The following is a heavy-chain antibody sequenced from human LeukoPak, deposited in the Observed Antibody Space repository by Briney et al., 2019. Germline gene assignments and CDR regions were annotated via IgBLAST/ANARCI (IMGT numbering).Heavy chain of an antibody. V-gene: IGHV1-18*01. CDR3: ARGLRYGSNYFDY. J-gene: IGHJ4*02. CDR2: ISAYNGNT. D-gene: IGHD5/OR15-5a*01. CDR1: GYTFTSYD. Sequence: ASVKVSCKTSGYTFTSYDINWVRQAPGQGVGWMGWISAYNGNTNYAQRLQGRVTMTTDTSTTTAYMELRNLRSDDTAVYFCARGLRYGSNYFDYWGQGTLVTVSS.